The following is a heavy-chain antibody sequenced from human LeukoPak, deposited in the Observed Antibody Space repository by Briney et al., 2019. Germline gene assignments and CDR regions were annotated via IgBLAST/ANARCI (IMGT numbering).Heavy chain of an antibody. D-gene: IGHD1-1*01. CDR2: IYYSGST. Sequence: PSETLSLTCTVSGGSISSYYWSWIRQPPGKGLEWIGYIYYSGSTNYNPSLKSRVTMSVDTSKNQFSLKLSSVTAADTAVYYCARDLGWKGFDPWGQGTLVTVSS. CDR3: ARDLGWKGFDP. CDR1: GGSISSYY. J-gene: IGHJ5*02. V-gene: IGHV4-59*12.